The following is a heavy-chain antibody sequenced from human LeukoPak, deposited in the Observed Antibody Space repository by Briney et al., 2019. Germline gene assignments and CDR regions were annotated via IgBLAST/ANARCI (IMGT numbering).Heavy chain of an antibody. J-gene: IGHJ4*02. CDR2: ISSSSSSYI. Sequence: GGSLRLSCAASGFTFSSSWMSWVRQAPGKGLEWVSFISSSSSSYIYYADSVKGRFTISRDNAKNSLYLQMNSLRAEDTAVYYCARGEYGSGSYHIDYWGQGTLVTVSS. D-gene: IGHD3-10*01. V-gene: IGHV3-21*01. CDR1: GFTFSSSW. CDR3: ARGEYGSGSYHIDY.